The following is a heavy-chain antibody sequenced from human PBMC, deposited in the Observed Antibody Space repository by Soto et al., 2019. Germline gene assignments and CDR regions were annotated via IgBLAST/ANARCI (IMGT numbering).Heavy chain of an antibody. CDR1: GFTVSSNY. V-gene: IGHV3-66*01. Sequence: GGSLRLSCAASGFTVSSNYMSWVRQAPGKGLEWVSVIYSGGSTYYADSVKGRFTISRDNSKNTLYLQMNSLRAEDTAVYYCATLGYCSSTSCLNWGQGTLVTVSS. D-gene: IGHD2-2*01. CDR3: ATLGYCSSTSCLN. CDR2: IYSGGST. J-gene: IGHJ4*02.